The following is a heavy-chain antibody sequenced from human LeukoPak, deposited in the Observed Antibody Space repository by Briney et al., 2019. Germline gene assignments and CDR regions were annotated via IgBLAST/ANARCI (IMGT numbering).Heavy chain of an antibody. Sequence: PGGSLRLSCAASGFTLSSYWMSWVRQAPGKGLEWVANIKQDGGEKYYVDSVKGRFTISRDNAKNSLYLQMNSLRAEDTAVYYCARNGAPVVTAITPYYYYMDVWGKGTTVTVSS. V-gene: IGHV3-7*01. D-gene: IGHD2-21*02. CDR1: GFTLSSYW. CDR3: ARNGAPVVTAITPYYYYMDV. CDR2: IKQDGGEK. J-gene: IGHJ6*03.